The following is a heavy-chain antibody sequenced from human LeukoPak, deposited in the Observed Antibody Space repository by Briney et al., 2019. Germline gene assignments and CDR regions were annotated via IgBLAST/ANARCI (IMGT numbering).Heavy chain of an antibody. V-gene: IGHV4-59*01. D-gene: IGHD5-18*01. J-gene: IGHJ6*03. CDR2: IYYSGST. CDR3: ARAVGYSYGYYYYYYMDV. CDR1: GGSISSYY. Sequence: SETLSLTCTVSGGSISSYYWSWIRQPPGKGLEWIGYIYYSGSTNYNPSLKSRVTISVDTSKNQFSLKLSSVTAADTAVYYCARAVGYSYGYYYYYYMDVWGKGTTVTVSS.